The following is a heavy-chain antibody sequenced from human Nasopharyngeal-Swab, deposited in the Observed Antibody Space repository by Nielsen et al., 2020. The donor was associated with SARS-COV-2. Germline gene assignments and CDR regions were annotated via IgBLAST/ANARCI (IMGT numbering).Heavy chain of an antibody. Sequence: RQAPGKGLEWVSYIKTSGDTISYADSVKGRFTISRDNAKNSLYLQMDSLRAEDTAMYYCASTPQLWSLYFDYWGRGTLVTVSS. D-gene: IGHD5-18*01. CDR2: IKTSGDTI. CDR3: ASTPQLWSLYFDY. V-gene: IGHV3-11*01. J-gene: IGHJ4*02.